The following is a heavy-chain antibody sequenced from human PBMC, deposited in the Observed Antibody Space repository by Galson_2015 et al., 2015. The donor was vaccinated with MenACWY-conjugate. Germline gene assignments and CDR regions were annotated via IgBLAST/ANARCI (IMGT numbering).Heavy chain of an antibody. CDR1: GFAFSNYG. D-gene: IGHD3-10*01. V-gene: IGHV3-23*01. Sequence: SLRLSCAASGFAFSNYGMAWVRQAPGKGLEWVSALSQTTTTYYSASVKGRFTISRDNSKNTLYLQMNSLRVEDTAVYYCARDWFGESFPYWGQGILVTVSS. CDR2: LSQTTTT. J-gene: IGHJ4*02. CDR3: ARDWFGESFPY.